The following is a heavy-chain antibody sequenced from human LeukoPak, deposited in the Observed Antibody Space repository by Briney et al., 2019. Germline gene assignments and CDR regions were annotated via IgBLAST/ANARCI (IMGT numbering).Heavy chain of an antibody. CDR3: AKDQGFSYYYLDY. CDR2: ISANGATT. V-gene: IGHV3-23*01. Sequence: PGGSLRLSCVASGFTYKSHAMSWVRQAPGKGLEWVSGISANGATTYYTDSVGGRFTISRDNSKNTVYLQMSSLSAEDTAIYYCAKDQGFSYYYLDYWGQGILVTVSS. J-gene: IGHJ4*02. D-gene: IGHD5-18*01. CDR1: GFTYKSHA.